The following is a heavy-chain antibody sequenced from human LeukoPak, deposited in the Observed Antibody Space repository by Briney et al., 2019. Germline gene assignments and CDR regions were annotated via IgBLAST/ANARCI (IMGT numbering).Heavy chain of an antibody. CDR1: GGSLSSYY. CDR3: ARGRVIAAAGKAYFDY. Sequence: SETLSLTCTVPGGSLSSYYWSWIRQPAGKGREWMGRIYTSGSTNYNPSIKSRVTMSVDKSKNQVSLKLRSVTAEATAGSYCARGRVIAAAGKAYFDYWGQGTLVTVSS. D-gene: IGHD6-13*01. V-gene: IGHV4-4*07. J-gene: IGHJ4*02. CDR2: IYTSGST.